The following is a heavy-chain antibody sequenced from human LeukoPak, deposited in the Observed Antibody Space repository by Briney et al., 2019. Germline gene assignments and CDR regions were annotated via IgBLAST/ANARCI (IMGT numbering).Heavy chain of an antibody. CDR1: GYTFTGYY. CDR2: INPNSGGT. CDR3: ARRVLPYYYDSSGYKAFDI. Sequence: ASVKVSCKASGYTFTGYYMHWVRQAPGQGLEWMGWINPNSGGTNYAQKFQGRVTMTRDTSISTAYMELSRLRSDDTAVYYCARRVLPYYYDSSGYKAFDIWGQGTMVTVSS. D-gene: IGHD3-22*01. J-gene: IGHJ3*02. V-gene: IGHV1-2*02.